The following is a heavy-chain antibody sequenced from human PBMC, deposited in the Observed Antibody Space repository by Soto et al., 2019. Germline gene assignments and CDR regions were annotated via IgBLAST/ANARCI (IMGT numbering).Heavy chain of an antibody. Sequence: SETLSLTCTVSGGSISSGVYYWIGIRQHPGKGLEWIGYIYYSGSTYYNPSLKSRVTISVDTSKNQFSLKLSSVTAADTAVYYCARGGYSGYDLDYWGQGTLVTVSS. CDR3: ARGGYSGYDLDY. CDR1: GGSISSGVYY. J-gene: IGHJ4*02. V-gene: IGHV4-31*03. D-gene: IGHD5-12*01. CDR2: IYYSGST.